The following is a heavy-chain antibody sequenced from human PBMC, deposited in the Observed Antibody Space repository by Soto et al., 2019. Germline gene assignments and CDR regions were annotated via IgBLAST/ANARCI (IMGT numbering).Heavy chain of an antibody. Sequence: QVQLVESGGGVVQPGRSLRLSCAASGFTFSSYGMHWVRQAPGKGLEWVAVISYDGSKKYYADSVKGRFTISRDNSKNTLYLQMASLRDEDTAVYYCARGYTSGYPANWFDPWGQGTLVTVSS. D-gene: IGHD3-3*01. J-gene: IGHJ5*02. CDR2: ISYDGSKK. V-gene: IGHV3-30*03. CDR1: GFTFSSYG. CDR3: ARGYTSGYPANWFDP.